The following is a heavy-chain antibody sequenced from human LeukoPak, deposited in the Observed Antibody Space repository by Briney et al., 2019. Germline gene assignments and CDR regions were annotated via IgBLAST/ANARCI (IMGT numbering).Heavy chain of an antibody. J-gene: IGHJ5*02. CDR1: GGSISSYY. Sequence: SGTLSLTCTVPGGSISSYYWSWIRQPPGKGLEWIGYIYYSGSTNYNPTLKSRVTISVDTSKNQFSLKLSSVTAADTAVYYCARTGQWLATNWFVPWGQGTLVTVSS. D-gene: IGHD6-19*01. CDR3: ARTGQWLATNWFVP. CDR2: IYYSGST. V-gene: IGHV4-59*01.